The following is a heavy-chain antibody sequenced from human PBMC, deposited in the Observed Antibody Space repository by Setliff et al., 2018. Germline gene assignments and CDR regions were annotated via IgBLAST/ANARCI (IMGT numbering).Heavy chain of an antibody. J-gene: IGHJ4*02. CDR2: INSGGSKV. CDR3: ARSINGYQQRYDI. CDR1: GFTFRSYE. D-gene: IGHD3-22*01. Sequence: GGSLRLSCAASGFTFRSYEMNWARQTPGKGLEWVSYINSGGSKVYYADSVKGRFTISRDNAKNSLYLLMKSVRVDDTAVYYCARSINGYQQRYDIWGQGALVTVS. V-gene: IGHV3-48*03.